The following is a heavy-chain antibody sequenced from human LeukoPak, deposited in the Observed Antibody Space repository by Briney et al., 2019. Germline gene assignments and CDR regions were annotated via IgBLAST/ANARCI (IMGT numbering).Heavy chain of an antibody. CDR3: ARDLITMVRGVPEDNWFDP. J-gene: IGHJ5*02. D-gene: IGHD3-10*01. CDR2: IYHSGST. CDR1: GYSISSGYY. Sequence: SETLSLTCTVSGYSISSGYYWGWIRQPPGKGLEWIGSIYHSGSTYYNPSLKSRVTISVDTSKNQFSLKLSSVTAADTAVYYCARDLITMVRGVPEDNWFDPWGQGTLVTVSS. V-gene: IGHV4-38-2*02.